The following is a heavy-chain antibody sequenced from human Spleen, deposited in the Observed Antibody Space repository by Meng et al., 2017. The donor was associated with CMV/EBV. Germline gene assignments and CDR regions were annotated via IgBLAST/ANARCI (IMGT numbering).Heavy chain of an antibody. CDR2: VNPQSGGT. J-gene: IGHJ4*02. D-gene: IGHD6-13*01. CDR1: GYTFTDYY. V-gene: IGHV1-2*02. CDR3: ARAPGLSLAAAASDAYFDK. Sequence: ASVKVSCKASGYTFTDYYIHWVRQAPGQGLEWMGWVNPQSGGTKYAQKFQGRVTLTWDTSITTVYMEVNRLISDDTAVYYCARAPGLSLAAAASDAYFDKWGQGTLVTVSS.